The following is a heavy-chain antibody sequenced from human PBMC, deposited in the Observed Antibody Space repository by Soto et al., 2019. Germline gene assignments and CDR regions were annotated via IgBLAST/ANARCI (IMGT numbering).Heavy chain of an antibody. CDR3: ARDGQPGYYGMDV. Sequence: QVQLVESGGGVVQPGRSLRLSCAASGFTFSSYGMHWVRQAPGKGLEWVAVIWYDGSNKYYADSVKGRFTISRDNSKNTLYLQMNSLRAEDTAVYYCARDGQPGYYGMDVWGQGTTVTVSS. D-gene: IGHD6-13*01. CDR2: IWYDGSNK. J-gene: IGHJ6*02. CDR1: GFTFSSYG. V-gene: IGHV3-33*01.